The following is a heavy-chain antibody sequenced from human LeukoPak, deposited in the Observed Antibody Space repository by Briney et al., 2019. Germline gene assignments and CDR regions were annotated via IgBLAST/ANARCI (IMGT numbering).Heavy chain of an antibody. CDR2: IYYSGST. CDR3: ARLIHNWNARRFDP. Sequence: SETLSLTCTVSGGSISSYYWSWIRQPPGKGLEWIGYIYYSGSTNYNPSLKSRVTISVDTSKNQFSLKPSSVTAADTAVYYCARLIHNWNARRFDPWGQGTLVTVSS. V-gene: IGHV4-59*08. D-gene: IGHD1-1*01. CDR1: GGSISSYY. J-gene: IGHJ5*02.